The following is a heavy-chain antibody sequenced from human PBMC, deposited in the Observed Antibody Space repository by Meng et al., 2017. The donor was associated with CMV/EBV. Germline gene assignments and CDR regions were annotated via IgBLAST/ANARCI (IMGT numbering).Heavy chain of an antibody. CDR3: AHTTGLRLVRHRFDP. J-gene: IGHJ5*02. CDR1: GCSLSTSGVG. CDR2: IYWDDAK. V-gene: IGHV2-5*02. D-gene: IGHD6-6*01. Sequence: QTTLQQHGPPLVKPPQTLTLSFTVTGCSLSTSGVGLGWIRQRQGTAMEWLALIYWDDAKRYSPYLTRRITITKATSTTQVVLTLTHMAPAATATYYCAHTTGLRLVRHRFDPWGQGTLVTVSS.